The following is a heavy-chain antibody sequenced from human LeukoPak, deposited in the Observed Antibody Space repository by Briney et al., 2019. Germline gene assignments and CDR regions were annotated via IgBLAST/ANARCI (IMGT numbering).Heavy chain of an antibody. V-gene: IGHV3-74*01. CDR1: GFTFSNYW. Sequence: PGGSLRLSCAASGFTFSNYWMHWVRQTPGKGLVRVSRIDTDETTGFADSVKGRFTISRDNAKITLYLQMDSLRAEDTAVYYCARGAGIVGSTTPFDYWGQGALVTVSS. CDR2: IDTDETT. D-gene: IGHD1-26*01. J-gene: IGHJ4*02. CDR3: ARGAGIVGSTTPFDY.